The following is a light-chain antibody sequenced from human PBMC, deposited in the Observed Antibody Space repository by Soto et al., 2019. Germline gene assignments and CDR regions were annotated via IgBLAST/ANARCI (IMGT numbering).Light chain of an antibody. V-gene: IGKV3-15*01. CDR3: QQYNNWWT. CDR2: DAS. CDR1: QTIRSD. J-gene: IGKJ1*01. Sequence: EIVMTQSPVTLSVSPGERATLSCMASQTIRSDLAWYQQKPGQAPRLLISDASTRATGISARFSGSGSGTEFTLTISSLQSEDFGVYYCQQYNNWWTFGQGTKVDIK.